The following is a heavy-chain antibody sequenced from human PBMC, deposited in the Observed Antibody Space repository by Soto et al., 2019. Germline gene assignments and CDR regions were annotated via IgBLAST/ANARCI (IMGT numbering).Heavy chain of an antibody. CDR1: GYTFTSYA. V-gene: IGHV1-3*01. Sequence: GASVKVSCKASGYTFTSYAIHWVRQAPGQRLEWMGWINAGNGNTKYSQKFQGRVTITRDTSASTAYMELSSLRSEDTAVYYCARAGRDGYNFDYWGQGTLVTVSS. CDR3: ARAGRDGYNFDY. D-gene: IGHD6-19*01. CDR2: INAGNGNT. J-gene: IGHJ4*02.